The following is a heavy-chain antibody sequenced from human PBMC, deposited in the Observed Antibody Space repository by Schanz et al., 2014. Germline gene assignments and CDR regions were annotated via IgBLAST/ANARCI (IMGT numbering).Heavy chain of an antibody. CDR2: ISAYTNNT. CDR1: GYTFISYG. V-gene: IGHV1-18*01. J-gene: IGHJ4*02. CDR3: ARSGSSNWYFFDY. Sequence: QVQLVQSGAEVKKPGASVKVSCKASGYTFISYGLNWVRQAPGQGLEWMGWISAYTNNTNYAQKVQGRVTITRDTSASTAYMELSSLRSEDTAVYYCARSGSSNWYFFDYWGQGTLVTVSS. D-gene: IGHD6-13*01.